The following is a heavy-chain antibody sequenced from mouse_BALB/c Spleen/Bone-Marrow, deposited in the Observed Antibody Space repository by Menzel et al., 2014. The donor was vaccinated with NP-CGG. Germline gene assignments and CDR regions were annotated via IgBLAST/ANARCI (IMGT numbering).Heavy chain of an antibody. CDR1: GFSFSDHY. Sequence: EVQLVESGGRLVKPGGSLKRSCAASGFSFSDHYMYWVRQTPEKRLEWVATISDGGGHTYYSDSVKGRFTISRDNAKNNLYLQMSSLKSEDTAMHHCARDGDYRYGWFSYWGQGTPVNVSA. CDR2: ISDGGGHT. D-gene: IGHD2-14*01. CDR3: ARDGDYRYGWFSY. V-gene: IGHV5-4*02. J-gene: IGHJ3*01.